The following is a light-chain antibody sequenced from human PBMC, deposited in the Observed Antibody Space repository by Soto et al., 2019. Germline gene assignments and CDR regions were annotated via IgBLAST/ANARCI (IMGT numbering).Light chain of an antibody. CDR1: QGISNY. V-gene: IGKV1-16*02. Sequence: DIQMPQSPSSLSASVGDRVTITCRASQGISNYLVWFQQKSGKAPKSLIYAACSLQSGVPSKFSGSESGTNLTLTISSLQPEDFAPYYCQRCDTFGGGTRVEIK. J-gene: IGKJ4*01. CDR2: AAC. CDR3: QRCDT.